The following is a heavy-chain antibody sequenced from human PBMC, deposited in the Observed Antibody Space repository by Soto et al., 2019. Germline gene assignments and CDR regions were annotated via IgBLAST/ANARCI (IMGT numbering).Heavy chain of an antibody. V-gene: IGHV4-34*01. CDR1: GGSFSGYY. CDR2: INHSGST. CDR3: ARGHSSGWYGNNWFDP. Sequence: SETLSLIFAVYGGSFSGYYWSWIRQPPGKGLEWIGEINHSGSTNYNPSLKSRVTISVDTSKNQFSLKLSSVTAADTAVYYCARGHSSGWYGNNWFDPWGQGTLVTVS. J-gene: IGHJ5*02. D-gene: IGHD6-19*01.